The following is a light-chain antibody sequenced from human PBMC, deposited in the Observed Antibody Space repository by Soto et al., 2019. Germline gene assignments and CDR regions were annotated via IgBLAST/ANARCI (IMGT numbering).Light chain of an antibody. Sequence: QSALTQPASVSGSPGQSITISCIGTSSDVGAYSYVSWYRHHPGKAPKLMIYDVSNRPSGVSSRFSGSKSGNTASLTISGLQAEDEADYYCSSFTTSSTLVFGTGTKLTVL. J-gene: IGLJ1*01. CDR1: SSDVGAYSY. CDR2: DVS. CDR3: SSFTTSSTLV. V-gene: IGLV2-14*03.